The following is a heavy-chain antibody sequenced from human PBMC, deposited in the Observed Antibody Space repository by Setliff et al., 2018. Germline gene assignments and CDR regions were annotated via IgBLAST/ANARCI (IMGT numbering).Heavy chain of an antibody. V-gene: IGHV3-15*01. J-gene: IGHJ4*02. D-gene: IGHD3-10*01. CDR3: TGRTYGHQLGDY. CDR2: VRSNSVGGTT. CDR1: GFTFSSYW. Sequence: LSCAASGFTFSSYWMSWVRQAPGKGLEWVARVRSNSVGGTTEYGAPVKGRFTISRDDSKDTVYLQMNDLKTEDTGVYYCTGRTYGHQLGDYWGQGTLVTVSS.